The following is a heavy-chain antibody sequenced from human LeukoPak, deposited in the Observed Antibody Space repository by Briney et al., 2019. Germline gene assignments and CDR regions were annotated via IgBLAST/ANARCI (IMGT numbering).Heavy chain of an antibody. CDR3: ARVSEGGLLSGAFDI. CDR1: GGSFSGYY. CDR2: INHSGST. Sequence: PSETLSLTCAVYGGSFSGYYWNWIRQPPGKGLEWIGEINHSGSTNYNPSLKRRVTISVDTAKKQFSLRLSSVTAADTAVYYCARVSEGGLLSGAFDIWGQGTMVTVSS. J-gene: IGHJ3*02. V-gene: IGHV4-34*01. D-gene: IGHD5-18*01.